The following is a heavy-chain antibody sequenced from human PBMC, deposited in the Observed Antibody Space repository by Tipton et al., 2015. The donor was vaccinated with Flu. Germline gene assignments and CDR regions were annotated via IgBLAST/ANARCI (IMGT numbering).Heavy chain of an antibody. CDR3: AKAIDYGPSYYFDY. D-gene: IGHD4-17*01. CDR1: GFTFDAYA. V-gene: IGHV3-9*01. J-gene: IGHJ4*02. CDR2: SSWNSVNI. Sequence: SLRLSCAASGFTFDAYAMYWVRQAPGKGLERVSGSSWNSVNIDYVDPVRGRFTISRDNAKNSLYLQMNSLRVEDTALYYCAKAIDYGPSYYFDYWGQGTLVTVSS.